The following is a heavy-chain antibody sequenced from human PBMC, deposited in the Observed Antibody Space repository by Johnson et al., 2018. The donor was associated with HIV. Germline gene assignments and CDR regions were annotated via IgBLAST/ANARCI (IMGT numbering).Heavy chain of an antibody. CDR1: GVTFSSHA. CDR3: AIGHRIHYDYVWGSEEDTDDAFDI. Sequence: QVQLVESGGGVVQPGRSLRLSCAASGVTFSSHAMHWVRQAPGKGLDWVTVISYDGSNKYYADSVKGRFTISRDNSKNTLYLQMNSLRAEDTAVYYCAIGHRIHYDYVWGSEEDTDDAFDIWGQGTMVTVSS. V-gene: IGHV3-30-3*01. CDR2: ISYDGSNK. D-gene: IGHD3-16*01. J-gene: IGHJ3*02.